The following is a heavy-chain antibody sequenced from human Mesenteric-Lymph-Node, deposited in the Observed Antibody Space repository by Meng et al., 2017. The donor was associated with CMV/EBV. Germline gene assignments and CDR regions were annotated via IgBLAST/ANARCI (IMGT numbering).Heavy chain of an antibody. CDR2: IYSGGST. V-gene: IGHV3-53*01. CDR1: GFTVSSNY. Sequence: GGSLRLSCAASGFTVSSNYMSWVRQAPGKGLEWVSVIYSGGSTYYADSVKGRFTISRDNSKNTLYLQMNSLRAEDTAVYYCARDRHGLLWFGELSHNYWGQGTLVTVSS. CDR3: ARDRHGLLWFGELSHNY. D-gene: IGHD3-10*01. J-gene: IGHJ4*02.